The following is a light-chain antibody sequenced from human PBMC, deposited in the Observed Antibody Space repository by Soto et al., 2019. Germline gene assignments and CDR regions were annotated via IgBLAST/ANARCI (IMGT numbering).Light chain of an antibody. J-gene: IGLJ1*01. CDR3: SSYTTSNTEV. CDR2: DVT. V-gene: IGLV2-14*03. Sequence: QSVLTQPASVSGSPGQSISISCIGTSREVGAFNYVSWYQHHPGKAPQLIIYDVTSRPSGVSNRFSASKSGNTASLTISGLQAEDEADYYCSSYTTSNTEVFGTGTKVTVL. CDR1: SREVGAFNY.